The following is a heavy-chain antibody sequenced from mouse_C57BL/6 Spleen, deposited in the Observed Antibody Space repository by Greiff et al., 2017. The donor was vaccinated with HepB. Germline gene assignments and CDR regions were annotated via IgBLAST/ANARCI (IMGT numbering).Heavy chain of an antibody. Sequence: QVHVKQPGAELVRPGSSVKLSCQASGYTFTSYWMDWVKQRPGQGLEWIGNIYPSDSETHYNQKFKDKATLTVDKSSSTAYMQLSSLTSEDSAVYYCARAYYDYDDYWGQGTTLTVSS. V-gene: IGHV1-61*01. CDR1: GYTFTSYW. J-gene: IGHJ2*01. CDR3: ARAYYDYDDY. D-gene: IGHD2-4*01. CDR2: IYPSDSET.